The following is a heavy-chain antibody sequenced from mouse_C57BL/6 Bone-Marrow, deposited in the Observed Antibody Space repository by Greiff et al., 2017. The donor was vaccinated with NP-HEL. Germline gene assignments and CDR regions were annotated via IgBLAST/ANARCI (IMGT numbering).Heavy chain of an antibody. Sequence: EVKLMESGGGLVQPGGSLKLSCAASGFTFSDYYMYWVRQTPEKRLEWVAYISNGGGSTYYPDTVKGRFTISRDNAKNTLDLQMSRLKSEDTAMYYCARRDYDGLDYWGQGTTLTVSS. CDR1: GFTFSDYY. CDR2: ISNGGGST. CDR3: ARRDYDGLDY. D-gene: IGHD2-3*01. V-gene: IGHV5-12*01. J-gene: IGHJ2*01.